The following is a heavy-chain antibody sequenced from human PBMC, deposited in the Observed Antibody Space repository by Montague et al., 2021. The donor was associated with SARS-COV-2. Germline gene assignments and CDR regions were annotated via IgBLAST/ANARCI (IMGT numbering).Heavy chain of an antibody. CDR2: IYWDDDK. Sequence: PALVKPTQTLTLTCSFSGFSLRTSGVGVGWIRQPPGKALEWLAVIYWDDDKRYSPSLKSRLTITKDTSKNQVVLTMTNMDPVDTATYYCVHSYDYYLFDYWGQGTLVSVSS. CDR1: GFSLRTSGVG. J-gene: IGHJ4*02. D-gene: IGHD5-12*01. CDR3: VHSYDYYLFDY. V-gene: IGHV2-5*02.